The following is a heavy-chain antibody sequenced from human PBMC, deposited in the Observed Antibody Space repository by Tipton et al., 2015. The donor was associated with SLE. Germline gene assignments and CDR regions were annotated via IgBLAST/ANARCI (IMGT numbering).Heavy chain of an antibody. CDR1: GGSISRRS. CDR3: ARDRSLLQITAPHY. J-gene: IGHJ4*02. CDR2: LSGSGAYR. D-gene: IGHD5-18*01. V-gene: IGHV3-21*01. Sequence: GLVKPSETLSLTCSVSGGSISRRSTYWGWFRQPPGKGLEWISFLSGSGAYRYYADSVRGRFTISRDSSKNTVSLLVNSLRREDTSLYFCARDRSLLQITAPHYWGQGTLVTVSS.